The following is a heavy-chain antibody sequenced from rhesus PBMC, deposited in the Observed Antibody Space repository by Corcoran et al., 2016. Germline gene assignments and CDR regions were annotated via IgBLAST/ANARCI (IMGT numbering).Heavy chain of an antibody. D-gene: IGHD5-12*01. Sequence: QVQLQESGPGLVKPSETLSLTCAVSGGSISSDYYYCILIRQPPGKGLEWIGYIPFSGSTSYSPSLKVRVSISTDTSKNQFSLKLSSVTAADTAVYYCTRASTYTYSSDYWGQGVLVTVST. J-gene: IGHJ4*01. CDR2: IPFSGST. V-gene: IGHV4-122*02. CDR3: TRASTYTYSSDY. CDR1: GGSISSDYYY.